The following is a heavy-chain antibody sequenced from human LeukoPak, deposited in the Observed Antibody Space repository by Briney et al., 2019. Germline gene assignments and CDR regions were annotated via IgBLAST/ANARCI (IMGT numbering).Heavy chain of an antibody. CDR3: ARQGTLLAAAGTYYFDY. CDR1: GGSFSGYY. D-gene: IGHD6-13*01. V-gene: IGHV4-34*01. J-gene: IGHJ4*02. CDR2: INHSGST. Sequence: SETLSLTCAVYGGSFSGYYWSWIRQPPGKGLEWIGEINHSGSTNYNPSLKSRVTISVDTSKNQFSLKLSSVTAADTAVYYCARQGTLLAAAGTYYFDYWGQGTLVTVSS.